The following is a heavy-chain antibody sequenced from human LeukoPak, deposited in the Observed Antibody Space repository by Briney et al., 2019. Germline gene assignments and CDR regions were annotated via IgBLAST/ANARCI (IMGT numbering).Heavy chain of an antibody. CDR1: GYTLTELS. D-gene: IGHD3-22*01. Sequence: GASVKVSCKVSGYTLTELSMHWVRQAPGKGLEWMGGFDPEDGETIYAQKFQGRVTMTEDTSTDTAYMELSSLRSEDTAVYYCATPEGSGYPGPYYYYGMDVWGQGTTVTVSS. V-gene: IGHV1-24*01. CDR2: FDPEDGET. J-gene: IGHJ6*02. CDR3: ATPEGSGYPGPYYYYGMDV.